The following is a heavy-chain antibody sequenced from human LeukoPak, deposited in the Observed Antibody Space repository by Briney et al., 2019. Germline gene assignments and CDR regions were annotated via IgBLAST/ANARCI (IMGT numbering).Heavy chain of an antibody. CDR3: AKESYYDSSGYYDY. D-gene: IGHD3-22*01. V-gene: IGHV3-30*02. Sequence: GGSLRLSCAASGFTFSTYGMHWVRQAPGKGLEWVAFIPYDGSNKYYADSVKGRFTISRDNSKNTLYLQMNRLSAEDTAVYYCAKESYYDSSGYYDYWGQGTLVTVSS. J-gene: IGHJ4*02. CDR1: GFTFSTYG. CDR2: IPYDGSNK.